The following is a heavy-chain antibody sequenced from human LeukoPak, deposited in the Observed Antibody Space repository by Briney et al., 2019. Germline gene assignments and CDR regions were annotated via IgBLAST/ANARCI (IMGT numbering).Heavy chain of an antibody. V-gene: IGHV4-34*01. Sequence: SETLSLTCAVYGGSFSGYYWSWIRQPPGKGLEWIGKINHSGSTNYNPSLKSRVTISVDTPKNQFSLKLSSVTAADTAVYYCAKQSPLRFLEWLTPKSYYYYYMDVWGKGTTVTVSS. D-gene: IGHD3-3*01. CDR2: INHSGST. CDR3: AKQSPLRFLEWLTPKSYYYYYMDV. J-gene: IGHJ6*03. CDR1: GGSFSGYY.